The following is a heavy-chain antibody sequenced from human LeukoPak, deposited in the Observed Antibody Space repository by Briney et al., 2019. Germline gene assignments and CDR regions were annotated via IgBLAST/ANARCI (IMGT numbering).Heavy chain of an antibody. V-gene: IGHV5-51*01. CDR3: ARHPSYTSGWPLDY. D-gene: IGHD6-19*01. Sequence: GESLKISCKGSGYSVTNNWIGWVRQMPGRGLEWMGITYPDDSDTRYSPSFQGQVTIPADKSINTAYLQWSSLKASDTAMYYCARHPSYTSGWPLDYWGQGTLVTVS. J-gene: IGHJ4*02. CDR1: GYSVTNNW. CDR2: TYPDDSDT.